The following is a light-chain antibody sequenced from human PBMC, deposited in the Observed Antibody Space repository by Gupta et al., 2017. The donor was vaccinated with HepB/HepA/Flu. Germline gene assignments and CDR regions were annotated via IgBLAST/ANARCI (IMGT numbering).Light chain of an antibody. J-gene: IGKJ1*01. V-gene: IGKV4-1*01. Sequence: DIVMTQSPESLAVSLGERATINCKSSQSVLNSSNNKHYLGWYQQKPGQPPKVLIYWASTPESGVPDPFTGRQSATDFTLTIISLHAEDLAVSFCLQEDSNPSTFRQW. CDR3: LQEDSNPST. CDR2: WAS. CDR1: QSVLNSSNNKHY.